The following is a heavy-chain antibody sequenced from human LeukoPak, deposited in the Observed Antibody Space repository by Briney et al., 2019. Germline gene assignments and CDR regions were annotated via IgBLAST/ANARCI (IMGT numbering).Heavy chain of an antibody. V-gene: IGHV4-39*07. CDR1: GGSISSSSYY. CDR2: IYYSGST. Sequence: SETLSLTCTVSGGSISSSSYYWGWIRQPPGKGLEWIGSIYYSGSTYYNPSLKSRVTISVDTSENQFSLKLSSVTAADTAVYYCARDGDGYNSFVDYWGQGTLVTVSS. D-gene: IGHD5-24*01. CDR3: ARDGDGYNSFVDY. J-gene: IGHJ4*02.